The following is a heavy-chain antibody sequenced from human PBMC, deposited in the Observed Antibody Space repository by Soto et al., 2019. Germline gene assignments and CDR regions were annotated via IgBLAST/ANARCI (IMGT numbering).Heavy chain of an antibody. CDR3: VRGGGGGLFDP. V-gene: IGHV3-21*05. J-gene: IGHJ5*02. Sequence: LRLSCAASGFTFSSYSMNWIRQAPGKGLEWPSYISPGSRYPAYADSVKGRFTISRDNAKRSLYLQMMSLTAEDTAIYYCVRGGGGGLFDPWGQGTMVTVSS. CDR2: ISPGSRYP. D-gene: IGHD2-15*01. CDR1: GFTFSSYS.